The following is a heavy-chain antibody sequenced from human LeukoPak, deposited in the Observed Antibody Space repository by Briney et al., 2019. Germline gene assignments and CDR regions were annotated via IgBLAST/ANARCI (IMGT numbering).Heavy chain of an antibody. Sequence: GGSLRLSCAASGFTFSSYSMNWVRQAPGKGLEWVSSISSSSYIYYADSVKGRFTISRDNAKNTLYLQMNSLRAEDTAVYYCAKDPDGGNSIDWGQGTLVTVSS. CDR2: ISSSSYI. CDR3: AKDPDGGNSID. V-gene: IGHV3-21*04. J-gene: IGHJ4*02. CDR1: GFTFSSYS. D-gene: IGHD4-23*01.